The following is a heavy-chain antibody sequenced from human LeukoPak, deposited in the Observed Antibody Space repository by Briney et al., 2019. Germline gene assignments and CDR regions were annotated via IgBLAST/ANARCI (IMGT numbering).Heavy chain of an antibody. J-gene: IGHJ4*02. V-gene: IGHV3-33*03. CDR1: GFTFSSYG. CDR3: AKSAYYDASGYYRGYYFDY. Sequence: GGSPRLSCAASGFTFSSYGMHWVRQAPGKGLEWVAVIWYDGSNKYYADSVKGRFTISRDKTKNTLYLQMNSLRAEDTAVYYCAKSAYYDASGYYRGYYFDYWGQGTLVTVSS. CDR2: IWYDGSNK. D-gene: IGHD3-22*01.